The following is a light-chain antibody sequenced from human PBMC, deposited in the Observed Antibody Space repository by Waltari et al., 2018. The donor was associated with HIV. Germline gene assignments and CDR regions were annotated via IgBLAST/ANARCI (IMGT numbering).Light chain of an antibody. CDR3: QHYNHGPPLT. Sequence: EIVMTQSPATLAAFPGESATISCRASQSVSSNLAWYQQKPGQAPRPLIYGASTRATGIPARFSGSGSGTEVTLTISGLQSEDFAVYYCQHYNHGPPLTFGGGTKVEIK. V-gene: IGKV3-15*01. J-gene: IGKJ4*01. CDR2: GAS. CDR1: QSVSSN.